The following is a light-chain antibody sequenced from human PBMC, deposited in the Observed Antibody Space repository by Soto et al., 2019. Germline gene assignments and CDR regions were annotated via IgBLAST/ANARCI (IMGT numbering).Light chain of an antibody. Sequence: EIVMTQSPATLSVSPGERATLSCSASHSVSSNLACYQQKPGQAPRLLIYGASTRATGIPARFSGSGSGTEFTLTISSLQSEDFAVYYCQQYNNWPPVTFGQGTRLEIK. CDR3: QQYNNWPPVT. CDR1: HSVSSN. CDR2: GAS. V-gene: IGKV3-15*01. J-gene: IGKJ5*01.